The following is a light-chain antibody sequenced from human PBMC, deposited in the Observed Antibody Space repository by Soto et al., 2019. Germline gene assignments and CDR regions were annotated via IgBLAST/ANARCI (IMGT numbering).Light chain of an antibody. CDR3: SSYTSSSTLV. J-gene: IGLJ3*02. Sequence: QSALTQPTSVSGSPGQSITISCTGVSSDIGGYNHVSWYQQHPGKAPKLMIYGVSNRPSGVSSRFSASKSGNTASLTISGLQAEDEANYYCSSYTSSSTLVFGGGTQLTVL. CDR2: GVS. CDR1: SSDIGGYNH. V-gene: IGLV2-14*01.